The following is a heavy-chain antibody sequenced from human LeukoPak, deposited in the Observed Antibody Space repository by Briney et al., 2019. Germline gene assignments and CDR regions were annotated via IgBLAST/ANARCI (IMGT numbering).Heavy chain of an antibody. CDR1: GFTFSSYW. CDR3: ARECHSGYDCDPIMDV. D-gene: IGHD5-12*01. CDR2: IKQDGSEK. J-gene: IGHJ6*04. Sequence: GGSLRLSCAASGFTFSSYWMSWVRQAPGKGLEWVANIKQDGSEKYYVDSVKGRFTISRDNAKNSLYLQMNSLRAEDTAAYYCARECHSGYDCDPIMDVWGKGTTVTVSS. V-gene: IGHV3-7*03.